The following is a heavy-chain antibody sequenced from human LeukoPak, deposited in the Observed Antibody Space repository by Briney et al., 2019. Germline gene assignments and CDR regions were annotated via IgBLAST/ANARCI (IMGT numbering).Heavy chain of an antibody. Sequence: GGSLRLSCAASRFTFSSYAMHWVRQAPGKGLEWVAVISYDGSNKYYADSVKGRFTISRDNSKNTVYLQMNSLRVEDTAVYFCAGRHCSDGGCYFAGADPFDYWGQGTLVTVSS. CDR2: ISYDGSNK. D-gene: IGHD2-15*01. J-gene: IGHJ4*02. CDR1: RFTFSSYA. V-gene: IGHV3-30*14. CDR3: AGRHCSDGGCYFAGADPFDY.